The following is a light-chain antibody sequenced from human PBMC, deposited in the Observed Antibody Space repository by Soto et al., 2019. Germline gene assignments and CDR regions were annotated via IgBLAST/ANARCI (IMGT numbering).Light chain of an antibody. V-gene: IGKV3-11*01. J-gene: IGKJ1*01. CDR1: QSVRSY. Sequence: ENVLTQSPATLSLSPGDRATLSCRASQSVRSYLAWYQQKPGQAPRLLISDASNRATGVPARFSGSGSGTDFTLTISSLEPEDFGVYYCQQRSSGWTFGPGTKVEI. CDR2: DAS. CDR3: QQRSSGWT.